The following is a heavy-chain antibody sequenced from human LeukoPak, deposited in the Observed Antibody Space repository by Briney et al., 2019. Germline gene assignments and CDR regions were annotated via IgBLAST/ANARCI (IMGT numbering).Heavy chain of an antibody. J-gene: IGHJ4*02. CDR3: ARASSTGSHVPYDY. CDR2: ISGSGGST. Sequence: PGGSLRLSCAASGFTFSSYAMSWVRQAPGKGLEWVSAISGSGGSTYYADSVKGRFTISRDNSKNTLYLQMNSLRAEDTAVYYCARASSTGSHVPYDYWGQGTLVTVSS. CDR1: GFTFSSYA. D-gene: IGHD5/OR15-5a*01. V-gene: IGHV3-23*01.